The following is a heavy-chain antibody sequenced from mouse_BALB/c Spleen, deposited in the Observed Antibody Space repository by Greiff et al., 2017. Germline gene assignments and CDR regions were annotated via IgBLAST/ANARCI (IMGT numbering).Heavy chain of an antibody. Sequence: EVHLVESGGGLVQPGGSLKLSCAASGFTFSSYGMSWVRQTPDKRLELVATINSNGGSTYYPDSVKGRFTISRDNAKNTLYLQMSSLKSEDTAMYYCARGGNLYAMDYWGQGTSVTVSS. CDR3: ARGGNLYAMDY. V-gene: IGHV5-6-3*01. D-gene: IGHD2-1*01. CDR1: GFTFSSYG. J-gene: IGHJ4*01. CDR2: INSNGGST.